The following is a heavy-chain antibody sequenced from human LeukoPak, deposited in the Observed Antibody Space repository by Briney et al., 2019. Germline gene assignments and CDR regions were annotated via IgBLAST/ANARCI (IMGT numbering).Heavy chain of an antibody. Sequence: PSETLSLTCTVSGGSLSSYYWSWIRQPPGKGLEWIGYIYYSGSTNYNPSLKSRVTISVDTSKNQFSLKLSSVTAADTAVYYCARDSYYDFWSGYYYYMDVWGKGTTVTVSS. CDR1: GGSLSSYY. CDR3: ARDSYYDFWSGYYYYMDV. J-gene: IGHJ6*03. CDR2: IYYSGST. D-gene: IGHD3-3*01. V-gene: IGHV4-59*01.